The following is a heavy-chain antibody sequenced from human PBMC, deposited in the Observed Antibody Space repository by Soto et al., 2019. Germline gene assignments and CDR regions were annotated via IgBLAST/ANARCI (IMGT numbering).Heavy chain of an antibody. CDR2: ISYDGSNK. V-gene: IGHV3-30*18. CDR3: AKGSRDSSGYRIDY. Sequence: PGGSLRLSCAASGFTFSSYGMHWVRQAPGKGLEWVAVISYDGSNKYYADSVKGRFTISRDNSKNTLYLQMNSLRAEDTAVYYCAKGSRDSSGYRIDYWGRGTLVTVSS. J-gene: IGHJ4*02. D-gene: IGHD3-22*01. CDR1: GFTFSSYG.